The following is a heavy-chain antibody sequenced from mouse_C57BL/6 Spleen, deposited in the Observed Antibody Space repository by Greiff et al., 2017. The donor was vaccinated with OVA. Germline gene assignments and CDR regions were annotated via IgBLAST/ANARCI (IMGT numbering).Heavy chain of an antibody. J-gene: IGHJ4*01. CDR3: ARRDYGGVGY. V-gene: IGHV5-6*02. CDR1: GFTFSSYG. D-gene: IGHD2-4*01. CDR2: ISSGSSYT. Sequence: EVLLVESGGDLVKPGGSLKLSCAASGFTFSSYGMSWVRQTPDKRLEWVATISSGSSYTYYPDSVKGRFTISRDNAQNTLYLQMSSLKSEDTAIEYYARRDYGGVGYWGQGTSVTVSS.